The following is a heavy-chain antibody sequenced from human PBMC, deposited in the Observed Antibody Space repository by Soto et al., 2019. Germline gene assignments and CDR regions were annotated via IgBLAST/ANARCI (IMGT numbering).Heavy chain of an antibody. V-gene: IGHV1-69*13. CDR1: GAPVSSYA. Sequence: GDSGKASTKASGAPVSSYAISSVRQAPGQGLEWIGGTIPIFGTANYAQKFQGRVTITADESTSTAYMELSSLRSEDTAVYYCARGVGAQTPREYWGQGTLVNVSS. CDR2: TIPIFGTA. D-gene: IGHD1-26*01. J-gene: IGHJ4*02. CDR3: ARGVGAQTPREY.